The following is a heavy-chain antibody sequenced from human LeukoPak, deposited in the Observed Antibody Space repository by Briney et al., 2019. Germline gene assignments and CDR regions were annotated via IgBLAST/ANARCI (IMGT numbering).Heavy chain of an antibody. D-gene: IGHD1-26*01. J-gene: IGHJ6*02. CDR1: GFTVSSNY. CDR2: IYSGGST. V-gene: IGHV3-53*01. Sequence: PGGSLRLSCAASGFTVSSNYMSWVRQAPGKGLEWVSVIYSGGSTYYADSVKGRFTISRDNSKNTLYLQMNSPRAEDTAVYYCARDRWSSYYYGMDVWGQGTTVTVSS. CDR3: ARDRWSSYYYGMDV.